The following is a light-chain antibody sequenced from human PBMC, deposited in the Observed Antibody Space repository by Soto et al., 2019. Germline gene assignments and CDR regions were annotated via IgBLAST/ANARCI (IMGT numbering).Light chain of an antibody. V-gene: IGLV3-1*01. J-gene: IGLJ2*01. CDR3: QAWDSSTLV. CDR1: KLGDKY. Sequence: SSELTQPPSVSVSPGQTASITCSGDKLGDKYACWYQQKPGQSPVLVIYQDSKRPSGIPERFSGSNFGNTATLTISGTQAMDEADYFCQAWDSSTLVFGGGTKLTVL. CDR2: QDS.